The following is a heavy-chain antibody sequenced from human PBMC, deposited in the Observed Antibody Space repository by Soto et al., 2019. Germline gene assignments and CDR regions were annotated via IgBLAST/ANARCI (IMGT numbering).Heavy chain of an antibody. CDR1: GFTFSSYG. Sequence: GSLRLSCAASGFTFSSYGMHWVRQAPGKGLEWVAVIWYDGSNKYYADSVKGRFIISRDNSKNTLYLQMNSLRAEDTAVYYCARELGYCSSTSCYKGYYGMDVWGPGTTVTVSS. CDR2: IWYDGSNK. J-gene: IGHJ6*02. D-gene: IGHD2-2*02. V-gene: IGHV3-33*01. CDR3: ARELGYCSSTSCYKGYYGMDV.